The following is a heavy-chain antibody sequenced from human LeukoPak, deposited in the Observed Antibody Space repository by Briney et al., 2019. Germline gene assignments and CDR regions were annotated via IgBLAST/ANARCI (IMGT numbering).Heavy chain of an antibody. CDR1: GFTFSNYA. Sequence: GGSLRLSCAASGFTFSNYAMRWVRQAPGKGLEWVSSIGDNGHPTFYADSVRGRFTISRDNSKNTLYLQMNSPRAEDTAVYYCAKGLSNPYFYFDYWGQGTLVTVSS. CDR2: IGDNGHPT. J-gene: IGHJ4*02. V-gene: IGHV3-23*01. D-gene: IGHD1-26*01. CDR3: AKGLSNPYFYFDY.